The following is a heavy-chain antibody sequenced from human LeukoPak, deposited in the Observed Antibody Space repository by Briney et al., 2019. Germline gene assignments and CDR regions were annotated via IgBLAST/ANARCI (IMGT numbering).Heavy chain of an antibody. V-gene: IGHV3-7*01. CDR2: IKQDGSEK. CDR3: AREGKYDSSGYYQEVLDY. D-gene: IGHD3-22*01. J-gene: IGHJ4*02. Sequence: PGGSLRLSCAASGFTFSSYWMSWVRQAPGKGLEWVANIKQDGSEKYYEDSVKGRFTISRDNAKNSLYLQMNSLRAEDTAVYYCAREGKYDSSGYYQEVLDYWGQGTLVTVSS. CDR1: GFTFSSYW.